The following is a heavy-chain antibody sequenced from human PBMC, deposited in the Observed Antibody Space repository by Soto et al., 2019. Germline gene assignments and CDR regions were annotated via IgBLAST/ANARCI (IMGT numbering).Heavy chain of an antibody. CDR3: ASDEIQLEPRPSYGKDV. Sequence: QMQLVESGGGVVQPGKSLRLSCIASGFTFSNYGMHWVRQAPGKGLEWVAVIWYDGGSNFYADSVKGRFTISRDNSKNTLYLQMTSLRAADTAVCYCASDEIQLEPRPSYGKDVWGQGTTVIVSS. V-gene: IGHV3-33*01. J-gene: IGHJ6*02. CDR1: GFTFSNYG. D-gene: IGHD1-1*01. CDR2: IWYDGGSN.